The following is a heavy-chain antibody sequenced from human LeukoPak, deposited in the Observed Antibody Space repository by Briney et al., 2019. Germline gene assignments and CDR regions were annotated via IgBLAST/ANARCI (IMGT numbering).Heavy chain of an antibody. CDR3: ARGTSLMDY. V-gene: IGHV4-61*02. Sequence: PSETLSLTCTVSGASISSGGYYWSWVRQPAGQGVEWIGRIYTTGSTDYNPSFKSRVTISVDTSKNQFSLKLNSVTAAATAVYYCARGTSLMDYWGQGILVTISS. J-gene: IGHJ4*02. CDR2: IYTTGST. CDR1: GASISSGGYY. D-gene: IGHD3-16*01.